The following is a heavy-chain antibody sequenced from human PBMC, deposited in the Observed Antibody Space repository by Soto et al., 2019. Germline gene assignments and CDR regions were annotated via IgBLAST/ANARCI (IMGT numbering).Heavy chain of an antibody. CDR1: GFTFSSYG. V-gene: IGHV3-30*18. CDR2: ISYDGSNK. CDR3: AKGVWELRRSPRFYGMDV. D-gene: IGHD1-26*01. J-gene: IGHJ6*02. Sequence: GGSLRLSCAASGFTFSSYGMHWVRQAPGKGLEWVAVISYDGSNKYYADSVKGRFTISRDNSKNTLYLQMNSLRAEDTAVYYCAKGVWELRRSPRFYGMDVWGQGTTVTVSS.